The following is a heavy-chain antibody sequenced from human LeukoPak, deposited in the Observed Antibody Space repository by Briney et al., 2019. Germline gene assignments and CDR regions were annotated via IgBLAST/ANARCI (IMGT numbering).Heavy chain of an antibody. V-gene: IGHV3-66*01. Sequence: PGGSLRLSCVVSGATVNSNYMSWVRQAPGKGLEWVSVIYSGGSTYYADSVKGRFTISRDISKNPLYLQMNDLRAEDTAVYYCARDFSGYWGQGTLVTVSS. CDR3: ARDFSGY. D-gene: IGHD3-10*01. J-gene: IGHJ4*01. CDR2: IYSGGST. CDR1: GATVNSNY.